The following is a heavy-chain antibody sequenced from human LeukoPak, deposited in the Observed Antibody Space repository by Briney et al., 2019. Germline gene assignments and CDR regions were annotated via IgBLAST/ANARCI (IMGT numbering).Heavy chain of an antibody. V-gene: IGHV4-4*02. CDR1: GGSISSGNW. CDR3: ARGKGSGYYSNFDY. D-gene: IGHD3-22*01. Sequence: SETLSLTCAVSGGSISSGNWWSWVRQPPGKGLEWIGYIYYSGSTNYNPSLKSRVAISVDTSKNQFSLKMSFVTAADTAVYYCARGKGSGYYSNFDYWGQGTLVTVSS. CDR2: IYYSGST. J-gene: IGHJ4*02.